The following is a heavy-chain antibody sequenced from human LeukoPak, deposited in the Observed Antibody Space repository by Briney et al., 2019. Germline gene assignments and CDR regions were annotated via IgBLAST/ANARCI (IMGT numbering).Heavy chain of an antibody. CDR1: GFTFSSYG. CDR3: ARDKGFWSGLSSYYYYYGMDV. CDR2: IWYDGSNK. D-gene: IGHD3-3*01. J-gene: IGHJ6*02. V-gene: IGHV3-33*01. Sequence: PGGSLRLSCAASGFTFSSYGMDWVRQAPGKGLGWVAVIWYDGSNKYYADSVKGRFTISRDNSKNTLYLQMNSLRAEDTAVYYCARDKGFWSGLSSYYYYYGMDVWGQGTTVTVSS.